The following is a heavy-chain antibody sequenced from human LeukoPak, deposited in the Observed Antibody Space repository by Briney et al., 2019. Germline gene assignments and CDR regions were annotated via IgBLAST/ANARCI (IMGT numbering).Heavy chain of an antibody. D-gene: IGHD6-19*01. Sequence: GGSLRLSCAASGFTFSSYSMNWVRQAPGKGLEWVSAISGSGGSTYYADSVKGRFTISRDNSKNTLYLQMNSLRAEDTAVYYXXKFGSSGWYYFDYWGQGTLVTVSS. CDR1: GFTFSSYS. CDR3: XKFGSSGWYYFDY. V-gene: IGHV3-23*01. J-gene: IGHJ4*02. CDR2: ISGSGGST.